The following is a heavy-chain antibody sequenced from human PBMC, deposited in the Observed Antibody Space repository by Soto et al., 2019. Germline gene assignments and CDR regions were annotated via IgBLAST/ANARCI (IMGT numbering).Heavy chain of an antibody. J-gene: IGHJ4*01. CDR3: ARHNYGSGSTYLDY. Sequence: SETLSLTCTVSGGSISSYYWSWIRQPPGKGLEWIGYIYYSGSTNYNPSLKSRVTISVDTSKNQFSLKLNSMTAADTAVYYGARHNYGSGSTYLDYWGHGTLVIVS. CDR1: GGSISSYY. CDR2: IYYSGST. V-gene: IGHV4-59*08. D-gene: IGHD3-10*01.